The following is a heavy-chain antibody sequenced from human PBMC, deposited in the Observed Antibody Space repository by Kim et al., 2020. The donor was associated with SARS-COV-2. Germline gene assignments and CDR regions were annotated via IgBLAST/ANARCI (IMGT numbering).Heavy chain of an antibody. J-gene: IGHJ4*02. CDR2: IKQDGSEK. CDR3: ARDSVVSGYSSGWYKD. Sequence: GGSLRLSCAASGFTFSSYWMSWVRQAPGKGLEWVANIKQDGSEKYYVDSVKGRFTISRDNAKNSLYLQMNSLRAEDTAVYYCARDSVVSGYSSGWYKDWGQGTLVTVSS. D-gene: IGHD6-19*01. V-gene: IGHV3-7*01. CDR1: GFTFSSYW.